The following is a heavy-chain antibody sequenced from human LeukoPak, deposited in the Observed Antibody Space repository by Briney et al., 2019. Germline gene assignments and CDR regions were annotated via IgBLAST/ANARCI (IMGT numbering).Heavy chain of an antibody. D-gene: IGHD3-16*01. CDR3: ARGYDYVWGRSVNDAFDI. CDR2: ISYDGSNE. V-gene: IGHV3-30*04. Sequence: QPGRSLRLSCAASGFTFSSYVMHWVRQAPGKGLEWVAIISYDGSNEYYADSVKGRFTISRDNSKNTLYLQMNSLRAEDTAVYYCARGYDYVWGRSVNDAFDIWGQGTMVTVSS. J-gene: IGHJ3*02. CDR1: GFTFSSYV.